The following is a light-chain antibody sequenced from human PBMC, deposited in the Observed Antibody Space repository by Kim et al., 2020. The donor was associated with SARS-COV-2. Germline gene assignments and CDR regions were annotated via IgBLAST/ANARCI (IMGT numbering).Light chain of an antibody. J-gene: IGLJ2*01. CDR1: SLRSYY. V-gene: IGLV3-19*01. CDR2: GKN. Sequence: SSELTQDPAVSVAVGQTVRITCQGDSLRSYYASWYQQKPGQAPVLVIYGKNNRPSGIPDRFSGSSSGNTASLTITGAQAEDEADYYCNSRDSSGNHLDVVFGGGTQLTVL. CDR3: NSRDSSGNHLDVV.